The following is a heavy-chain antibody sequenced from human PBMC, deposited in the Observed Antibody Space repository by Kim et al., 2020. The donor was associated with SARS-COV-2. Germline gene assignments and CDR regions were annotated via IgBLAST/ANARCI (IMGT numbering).Heavy chain of an antibody. Sequence: QKFQGRATMTRETTTSTVYMELSSLRSEDTAVYYCARDIVVVPAAMGFDYWSQGTLVTVSS. CDR3: ARDIVVVPAAMGFDY. D-gene: IGHD2-2*01. V-gene: IGHV1-46*01. J-gene: IGHJ4*02.